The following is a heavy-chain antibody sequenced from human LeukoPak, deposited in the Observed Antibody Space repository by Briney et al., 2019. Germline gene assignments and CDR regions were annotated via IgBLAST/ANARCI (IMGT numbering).Heavy chain of an antibody. J-gene: IGHJ4*02. Sequence: SETLSLTCTVSGASISSYYWGWIRQPPGRGLEWIGYIYYSGSTNYSPSLNSRVTISIDTSKNQFSLRLRSVTAADTAIYYCARGRSGYSYAFDSWGQGTLVTVSS. D-gene: IGHD5-18*01. CDR1: GASISSYY. CDR3: ARGRSGYSYAFDS. CDR2: IYYSGST. V-gene: IGHV4-59*01.